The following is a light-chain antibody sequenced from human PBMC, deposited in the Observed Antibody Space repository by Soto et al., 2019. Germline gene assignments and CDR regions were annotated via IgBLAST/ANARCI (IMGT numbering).Light chain of an antibody. CDR1: QSISSY. V-gene: IGKV1-39*01. Sequence: DIQMTQSPSSLSASVGDRVTITCRASQSISSYLCWYQQKPGKAPKLLIYAASTLQSGVPSRFSGSGSGTEFFLTISSLQPEDFATYYCQQSFNPPPFTFGPGTKVGIK. CDR2: AAS. CDR3: QQSFNPPPFT. J-gene: IGKJ3*01.